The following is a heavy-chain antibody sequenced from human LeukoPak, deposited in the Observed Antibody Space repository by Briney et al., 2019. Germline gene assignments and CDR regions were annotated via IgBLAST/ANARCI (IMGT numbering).Heavy chain of an antibody. Sequence: ASVKVSCKASGFTFTGYYMHWVRQAPGQGLEWMGWINPNSGGTNYAQKFQGRVTMTRDTSITTAYMELTSLRSDDTAVYYCARDAFDIWGQGTMVTVSS. J-gene: IGHJ3*02. CDR2: INPNSGGT. CDR1: GFTFTGYY. CDR3: ARDAFDI. V-gene: IGHV1-2*02.